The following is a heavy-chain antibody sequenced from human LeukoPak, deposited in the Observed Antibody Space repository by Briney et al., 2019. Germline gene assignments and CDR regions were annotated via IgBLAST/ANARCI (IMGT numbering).Heavy chain of an antibody. J-gene: IGHJ3*02. CDR1: GFTFSSYG. D-gene: IGHD1-14*01. CDR2: ISSSSSTI. Sequence: GGSLRLSCAASGFTFSSYGMHWVRQAPGKGLEWVSYISSSSSTIYYADSVKGRFTISRDNAKNSLYLQMNSLRAEDTAVYYCARDKYGTVVTGTGDAFDIWGQGTMVTVSS. V-gene: IGHV3-48*01. CDR3: ARDKYGTVVTGTGDAFDI.